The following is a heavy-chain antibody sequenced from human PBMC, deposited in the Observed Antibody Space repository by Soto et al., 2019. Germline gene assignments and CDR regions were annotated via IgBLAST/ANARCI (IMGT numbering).Heavy chain of an antibody. V-gene: IGHV3-23*01. CDR3: AKDRDYFDY. J-gene: IGHJ4*02. Sequence: VRLSCAASGSTFSSYAMSWVRQAPGKGLEWVSAISGSGGSTYYADSVKGRFTISRDNSKNTLYLQMNSLRAEDTALCYCAKDRDYFDYWGQGTLVAVSS. D-gene: IGHD3-10*01. CDR2: ISGSGGST. CDR1: GSTFSSYA.